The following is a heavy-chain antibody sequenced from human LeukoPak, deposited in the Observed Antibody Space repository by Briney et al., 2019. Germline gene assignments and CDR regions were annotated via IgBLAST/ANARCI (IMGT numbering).Heavy chain of an antibody. CDR1: GFIFRDYG. CDR2: ISDDGSNN. Sequence: GGALTLSCAASGFIFRDYGMHWVRQAPGKGLEGVAVISDDGSNNDDADCVKGRFTISRDNSKNPLYLQMNSLRVEDTAVYYCAKDLGWSRFAYYGMAVWGQGTTVIVSS. J-gene: IGHJ6*02. D-gene: IGHD3-16*01. V-gene: IGHV3-30*18. CDR3: AKDLGWSRFAYYGMAV.